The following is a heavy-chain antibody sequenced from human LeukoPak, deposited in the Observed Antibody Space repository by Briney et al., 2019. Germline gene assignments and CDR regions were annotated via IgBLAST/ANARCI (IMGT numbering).Heavy chain of an antibody. CDR1: GFTFSSYG. V-gene: IGHV3-30*03. D-gene: IGHD3-9*01. CDR3: AAGFDPNDAFDI. J-gene: IGHJ3*02. Sequence: GGSLRLSCAASGFTFSSYGMHWVRQAPGKGLEWVAVISYDGSNKYYADSVKGRFTISRDNSKNTLYLQMNSLRAEDTAVYYCAAGFDPNDAFDIWGQGTMVTVSS. CDR2: ISYDGSNK.